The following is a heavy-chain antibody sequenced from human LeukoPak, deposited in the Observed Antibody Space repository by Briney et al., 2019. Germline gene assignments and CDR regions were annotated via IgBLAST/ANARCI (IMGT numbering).Heavy chain of an antibody. CDR1: GFTFRNYA. D-gene: IGHD2-15*01. CDR3: ARGGGDY. Sequence: PGGSLRLSCAASGFTFRNYAIYWVRQAPGKGLEWVSGISGSGGDTYFADSVKGRFTISRDNAKNSLYLQMNSLRAEDTAVYYCARGGGDYWGQGTLVTVSS. J-gene: IGHJ4*02. V-gene: IGHV3-21*01. CDR2: ISGSGGDT.